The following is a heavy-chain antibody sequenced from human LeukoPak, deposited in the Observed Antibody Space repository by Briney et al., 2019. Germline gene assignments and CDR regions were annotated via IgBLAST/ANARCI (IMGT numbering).Heavy chain of an antibody. Sequence: PSETLSLTCTVSGGSISSSSYYWGWIRQPPGKGLGWIGSIYYSGSTYYNPSLKSRVTISVDTSKNQFSLKLSSVTAADTAVYYCARLTSLPHTIFGVVRGYYYYGMDVWGQGTTVTVSS. V-gene: IGHV4-39*01. CDR2: IYYSGST. D-gene: IGHD3-3*01. J-gene: IGHJ6*02. CDR3: ARLTSLPHTIFGVVRGYYYYGMDV. CDR1: GGSISSSSYY.